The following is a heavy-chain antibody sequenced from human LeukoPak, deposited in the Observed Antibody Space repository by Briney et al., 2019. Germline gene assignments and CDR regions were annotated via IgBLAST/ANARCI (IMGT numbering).Heavy chain of an antibody. V-gene: IGHV1-2*02. D-gene: IGHD1-7*01. J-gene: IGHJ4*02. CDR3: ARVFELTGTTGGDY. CDR1: GYTFTGYY. Sequence: ASVKVSCKASGYTFTGYYMHWVRRAPGQGLEWMGWINPNSGGTNYAQKFQGRVTMTRDTSISTAYMELSRLRSDDTAVYYCARVFELTGTTGGDYWGQGTLVTVSS. CDR2: INPNSGGT.